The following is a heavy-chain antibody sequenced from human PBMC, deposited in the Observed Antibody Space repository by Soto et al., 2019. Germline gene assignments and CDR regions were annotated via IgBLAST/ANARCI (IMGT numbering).Heavy chain of an antibody. D-gene: IGHD6-13*01. CDR2: IYHSGST. CDR3: ARSGQQQLAHPFDY. Sequence: QLQLQESGSGLVKPSQTLSLTSAVSGGSISSGGYSGSWIRQPPGKGLEWIGYIYHSGSTYYNPSIKSRVTISVDRSKNKFSLKLSSVTAADTAVYYCARSGQQQLAHPFDYWGQGTLVTVSS. J-gene: IGHJ4*02. CDR1: GGSISSGGYS. V-gene: IGHV4-30-2*01.